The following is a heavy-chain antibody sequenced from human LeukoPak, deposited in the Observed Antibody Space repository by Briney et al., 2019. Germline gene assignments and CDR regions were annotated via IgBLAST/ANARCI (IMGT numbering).Heavy chain of an antibody. V-gene: IGHV4-34*01. CDR2: INQSGST. Sequence: PSDTLSPTCDVHYASFSDNYWRWIRQPPGKWLEWIGEINQSGSTNYNPSLKSRVSISVDTSKDQFSLRLHSVTAADAAVYYCARGSTWFDPWGQGTLVTVSS. J-gene: IGHJ5*02. CDR1: YASFSDNY. CDR3: ARGSTWFDP.